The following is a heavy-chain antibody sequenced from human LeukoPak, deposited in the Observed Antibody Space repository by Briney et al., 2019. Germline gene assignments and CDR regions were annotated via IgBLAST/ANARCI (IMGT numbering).Heavy chain of an antibody. CDR1: GYTFVNYD. D-gene: IGHD3-10*01. Sequence: ASVKVSCKASGYTFVNYDINWVRQATGQGPEWMGWMNPNSGNTGYAQKFQGRVTMTWHTSTNTAYMELSSLTSEDTAVYYCARDGFTMVRGIAAFDVWGQGTMVTVSS. CDR2: MNPNSGNT. CDR3: ARDGFTMVRGIAAFDV. J-gene: IGHJ3*01. V-gene: IGHV1-8*01.